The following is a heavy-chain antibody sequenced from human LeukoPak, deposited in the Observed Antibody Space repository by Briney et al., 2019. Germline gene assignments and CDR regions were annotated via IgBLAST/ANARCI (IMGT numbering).Heavy chain of an antibody. CDR3: AKGLAVAGHFDY. D-gene: IGHD6-19*01. V-gene: IGHV3-23*01. CDR2: ISGSGGST. CDR1: GFIFSSHA. Sequence: GGSLRLSCAASGFIFSSHAMSWVRQAPGKGLEWVSAISGSGGSTYYADSVKGRFTISRDKSKNTLYLQMNSLRAEDTAVYYCAKGLAVAGHFDYWGQGTLVTVSS. J-gene: IGHJ4*02.